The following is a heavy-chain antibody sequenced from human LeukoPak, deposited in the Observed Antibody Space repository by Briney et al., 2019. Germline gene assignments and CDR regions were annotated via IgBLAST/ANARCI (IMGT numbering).Heavy chain of an antibody. V-gene: IGHV4-59*01. J-gene: IGHJ4*02. CDR2: IYYGGTT. D-gene: IGHD3-10*01. CDR1: SGSIGTDY. CDR3: AKGAVRGGFDF. Sequence: SETLSLTCTISSGSIGTDYWSWIRQPPGKGLEWIGYIYYGGTTINPSLRSRVTILPDTSMSQFSLNLSSVTAADTAVYYCAKGAVRGGFDFWGQGTLVTVSS.